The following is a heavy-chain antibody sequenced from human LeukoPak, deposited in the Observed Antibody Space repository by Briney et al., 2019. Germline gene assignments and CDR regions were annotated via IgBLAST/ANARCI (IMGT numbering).Heavy chain of an antibody. D-gene: IGHD3-3*01. V-gene: IGHV4-39*01. J-gene: IGHJ4*02. CDR3: ARGPYDFWSGYYYRRYFDY. CDR2: IYYSGST. Sequence: SETLSLTCTVSGGSISSSSYYWGWIRQPPGKGLEWIGSIYYSGSTYYNPSLKSRVTISVDTSKNQFSLKLSSVTAADTAVYYCARGPYDFWSGYYYRRYFDYWGQGTLVTVSS. CDR1: GGSISSSSYY.